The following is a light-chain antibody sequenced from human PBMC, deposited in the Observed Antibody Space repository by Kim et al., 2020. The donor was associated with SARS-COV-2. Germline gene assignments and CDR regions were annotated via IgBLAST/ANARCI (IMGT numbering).Light chain of an antibody. CDR1: SSNIAAGDE. J-gene: IGLJ3*02. CDR3: QSYDSGLSGWV. V-gene: IGLV1-40*01. Sequence: QRVTIYCTGSSSNIAAGDEVNGYQQFPGTAPNLLIYANTNRPTGVPDRFSGSKSGSATSLGITGLQAEDGADYYCQSYDSGLSGWVFGGGTQLTVL. CDR2: ANT.